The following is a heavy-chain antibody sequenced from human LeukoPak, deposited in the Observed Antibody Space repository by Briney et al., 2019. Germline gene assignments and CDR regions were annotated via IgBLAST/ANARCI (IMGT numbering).Heavy chain of an antibody. CDR2: IKSKTDGGTT. V-gene: IGHV3-15*01. CDR3: ARTYSGSYYNLHAFDI. Sequence: GGSLRLSCAASGFTFSNAWMSWVRQAPGKGLEWVGRIKSKTDGGTTDYAAPVKGRFTIFRDNSNNTLYLQMSSLRAEDTAVYYCARTYSGSYYNLHAFDIWGQGTMVTVSS. CDR1: GFTFSNAW. D-gene: IGHD3-10*01. J-gene: IGHJ3*02.